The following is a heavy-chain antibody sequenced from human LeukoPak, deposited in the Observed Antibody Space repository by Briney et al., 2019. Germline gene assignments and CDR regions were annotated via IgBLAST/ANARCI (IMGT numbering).Heavy chain of an antibody. CDR3: ARGVSYGGNSDVGAFDI. J-gene: IGHJ3*02. CDR1: GFTFSSSW. V-gene: IGHV3-21*04. CDR2: ISSSSSYI. Sequence: GGSLRLSCAASGFTFSSSWMTWVRQAPGKGLEWVSSISSSSSYIYYADSVKGRFTISRDNAKNSLYLQMNSLRAEDTALYYCARGVSYGGNSDVGAFDIWGQGTMVTVSS. D-gene: IGHD4-23*01.